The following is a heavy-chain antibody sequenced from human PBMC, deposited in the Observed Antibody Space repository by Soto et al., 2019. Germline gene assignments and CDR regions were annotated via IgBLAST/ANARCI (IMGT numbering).Heavy chain of an antibody. CDR2: FIRVSGPA. D-gene: IGHD2-15*01. Sequence: QVQLVQSGAEVKKPGSSVKVSCKASGGTFSSFTISWVRQAPGQGLEWMGGFIRVSGPAHYAQQFQGRVTLTADESSNTTYMELSSLRSADTAVYYCAKMICSGGSCCSGWFDPWGQGTLVIVAS. CDR3: AKMICSGGSCCSGWFDP. CDR1: GGTFSSFT. V-gene: IGHV1-69*01. J-gene: IGHJ5*02.